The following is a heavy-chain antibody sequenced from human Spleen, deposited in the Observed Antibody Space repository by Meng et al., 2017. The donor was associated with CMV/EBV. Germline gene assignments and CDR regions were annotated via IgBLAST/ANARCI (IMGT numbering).Heavy chain of an antibody. CDR3: AKDYYDSRGYYYGIEY. CDR2: IRVSGGGT. CDR1: GFTFRNYA. V-gene: IGHV3-23*01. D-gene: IGHD3-22*01. Sequence: SGFTFRNYAMGWVRQAPGKGLEWVSDIRVSGGGTYYEDSVKGRFTISRDNSKNTLYLQMNGLRAEDTAIYYCAKDYYDSRGYYYGIEYWGQGTPVTVSS. J-gene: IGHJ4*02.